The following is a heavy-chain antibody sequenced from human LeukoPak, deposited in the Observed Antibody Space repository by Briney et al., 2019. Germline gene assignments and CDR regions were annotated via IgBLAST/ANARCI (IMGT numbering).Heavy chain of an antibody. Sequence: SETLSHTCTVSGGSISSGSYYWSWIRQPAGKGLEWIGRIYTSGTTNYNPSLKSRVTISVDTSKNQFSLKLTSVTAADTAVYYCARGGYCGGDCFFYYWGQGTLVTVSS. CDR3: ARGGYCGGDCFFYY. CDR2: IYTSGTT. V-gene: IGHV4-61*02. D-gene: IGHD2-21*02. J-gene: IGHJ4*02. CDR1: GGSISSGSYY.